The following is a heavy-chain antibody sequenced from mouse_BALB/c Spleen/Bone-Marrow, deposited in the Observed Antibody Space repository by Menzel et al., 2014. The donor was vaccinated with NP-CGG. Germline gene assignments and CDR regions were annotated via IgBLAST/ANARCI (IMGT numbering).Heavy chain of an antibody. J-gene: IGHJ2*01. D-gene: IGHD2-1*01. V-gene: IGHV1S22*01. CDR1: GYTFINYW. Sequence: LQQSGSELVRPGASVKLSCKASGYTFINYWMHWVKQRPGQGLEWIGNIYPGRGTTNYDEKFKTKATLTVDTFSSTAYMQLSSLTSEDSAVYYCTKGNYFFDYRGQGTTLTVSS. CDR2: IYPGRGTT. CDR3: TKGNYFFDY.